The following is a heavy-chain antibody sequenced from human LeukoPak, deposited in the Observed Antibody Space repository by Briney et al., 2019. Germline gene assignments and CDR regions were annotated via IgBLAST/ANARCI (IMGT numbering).Heavy chain of an antibody. D-gene: IGHD1-26*01. J-gene: IGHJ5*02. Sequence: SETLSLTCTVSGYSISSGYYWSWIRQPPGKGLEWIGYIYHSGSTYYNPSLKSRVTISVDRSKNQFSLKLSSVTAADTAVYYCARDTNSGSYYDWFDPWGQGTLVTISS. CDR2: IYHSGST. CDR1: GYSISSGYY. CDR3: ARDTNSGSYYDWFDP. V-gene: IGHV4-38-2*02.